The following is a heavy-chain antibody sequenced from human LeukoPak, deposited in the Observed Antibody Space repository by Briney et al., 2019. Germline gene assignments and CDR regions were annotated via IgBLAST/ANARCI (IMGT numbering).Heavy chain of an antibody. CDR3: ARDMVGYYFDY. D-gene: IGHD1-26*01. J-gene: IGHJ4*02. CDR1: GFTFSSYS. Sequence: AGGSLRLSCAASGFTFSSYSMTWVRQTPGKGLEWVSSISSSSSYIYYADSVKGRFTISRDNAKNSLYLQMNSLRAEDTAVYYCARDMVGYYFDYWGQGTLVTVSS. CDR2: ISSSSSYI. V-gene: IGHV3-21*01.